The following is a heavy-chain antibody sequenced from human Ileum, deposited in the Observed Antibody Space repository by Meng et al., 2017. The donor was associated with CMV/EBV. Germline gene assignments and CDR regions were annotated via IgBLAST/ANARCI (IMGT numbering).Heavy chain of an antibody. CDR1: GFTFRDYY. Sequence: VQLVECGGGLVKPGGSLILSCAVSGFTFRDYYMSWIRRAPGKGLEWVSYISSSSSSTNYAESVKGRFTISRDNAKNSLYLQMNSLRADDTAVYYCARDGDYIRPDYWGQGTLVTVSS. CDR3: ARDGDYIRPDY. V-gene: IGHV3-11*05. D-gene: IGHD4-11*01. CDR2: ISSSSSST. J-gene: IGHJ4*02.